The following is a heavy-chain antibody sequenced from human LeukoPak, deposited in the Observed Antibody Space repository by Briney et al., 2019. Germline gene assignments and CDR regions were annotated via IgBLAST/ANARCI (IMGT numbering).Heavy chain of an antibody. D-gene: IGHD5-24*01. CDR2: IYYSGST. J-gene: IGHJ4*02. CDR1: GGSISSYY. V-gene: IGHV4-59*08. CDR3: ARGNVETNLDY. Sequence: PSETLSLTCTVSGGSISSYYWSWIRQPPGKGLEWIGYIYYSGSTNYNPSLKSRVTISVDTSKNQFSPMLNSVTAADTAVYYCARGNVETNLDYWGQGTLVTVSS.